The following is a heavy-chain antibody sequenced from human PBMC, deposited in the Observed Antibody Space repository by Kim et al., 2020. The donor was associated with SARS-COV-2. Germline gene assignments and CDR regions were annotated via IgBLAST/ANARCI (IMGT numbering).Heavy chain of an antibody. CDR1: GFTFDDYA. CDR2: ISWNSGSI. Sequence: GGSLRLSCAASGFTFDDYAMHWVRQAPGKGLEWVSGISWNSGSIGYADSVKGRFTISRDNAKNSLYLQMNSLRAEDTALYYCAKDMGGADLTNYYYYGMDVWGQGTTVTVSS. J-gene: IGHJ6*02. D-gene: IGHD3-16*01. V-gene: IGHV3-9*01. CDR3: AKDMGGADLTNYYYYGMDV.